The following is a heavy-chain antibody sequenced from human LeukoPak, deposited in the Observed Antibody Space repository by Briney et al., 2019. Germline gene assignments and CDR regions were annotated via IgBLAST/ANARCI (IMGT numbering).Heavy chain of an antibody. CDR1: GGSISSGSYY. D-gene: IGHD3-9*01. CDR3: KRKPTYDILTGYLNWFDP. CDR2: IYTSGST. J-gene: IGHJ5*02. V-gene: IGHV4-61*02. Sequence: SETLSLTCTVSGGSISSGSYYWSWIRQPAGKGLEWIGRIYTSGSTNYNPSLKSRVTISVDTSKNQFSLKLGFVAAADTAVYYCKRKPTYDILTGYLNWFDPWGQGTLVTVSS.